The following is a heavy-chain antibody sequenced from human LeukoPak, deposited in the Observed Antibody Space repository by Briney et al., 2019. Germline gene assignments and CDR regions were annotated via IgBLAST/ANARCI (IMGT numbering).Heavy chain of an antibody. CDR2: INHSGST. V-gene: IGHV4-34*01. D-gene: IGHD2-2*01. Sequence: GSLRLSCAVSGYPFSDHYIDWIRQPPGKGLEWIGEINHSGSTNYNPSLKSRVTISVDTSKNQFSLKLSSVTAADTAVYYCARLLGYCSSTSGRCMLYLGNWFDPWGQGTLVTVSS. CDR1: GYPFSDHY. J-gene: IGHJ5*02. CDR3: ARLLGYCSSTSGRCMLYLGNWFDP.